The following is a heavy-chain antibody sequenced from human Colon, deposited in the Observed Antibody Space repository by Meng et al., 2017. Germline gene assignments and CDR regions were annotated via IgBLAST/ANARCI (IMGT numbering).Heavy chain of an antibody. CDR3: ARRLITAVAAHAFDI. V-gene: IGHV4-39*07. CDR1: GESIRSPNYY. Sequence: SETLSLTCTVSGESIRSPNYYWGWIRQSPGKGREGIGNIYYGGSTHYNPSLKSRVTMSIDTSKNQFSVRLSSVTAADTAVYYCARRLITAVAAHAFDIWGQETMVTVSS. D-gene: IGHD3-22*01. J-gene: IGHJ3*02. CDR2: IYYGGST.